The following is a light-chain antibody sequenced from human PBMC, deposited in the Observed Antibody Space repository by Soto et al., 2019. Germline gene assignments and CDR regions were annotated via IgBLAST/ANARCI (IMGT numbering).Light chain of an antibody. CDR1: QAVASN. CDR3: QQRYKWPLT. CDR2: DAS. Sequence: EVVMTQSPATLSVSPGERATLSCRASQAVASNVAWYQHRPGQSPRPLLYDASTGASGIPATFSASGSGTEFTLTITSLQSEDFAVYFCQQRYKWPLTFGGGTKVEIK. V-gene: IGKV3D-15*01. J-gene: IGKJ4*01.